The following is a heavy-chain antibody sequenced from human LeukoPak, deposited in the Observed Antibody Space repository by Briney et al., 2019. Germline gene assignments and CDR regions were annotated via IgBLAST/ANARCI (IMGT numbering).Heavy chain of an antibody. J-gene: IGHJ6*02. CDR2: IWYDGSNK. Sequence: PGGSLRLSCAASGFTFSSYGMHWVRQAPGKGLEWVAVIWYDGSNKYYADSVKGRFTIFRDNSKNTLYLQMNSLRAEDTAVYYCARDMQSGSYYSYGMDVWGQGTTVTVSS. V-gene: IGHV3-33*01. CDR3: ARDMQSGSYYSYGMDV. D-gene: IGHD3-10*01. CDR1: GFTFSSYG.